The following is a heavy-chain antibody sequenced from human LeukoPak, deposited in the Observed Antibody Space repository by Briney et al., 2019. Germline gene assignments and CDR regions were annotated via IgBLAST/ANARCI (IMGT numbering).Heavy chain of an antibody. V-gene: IGHV1-18*01. Sequence: ASVKVSCKASGGTFNTYGISWLRQAPGQGLEWMGWISAYNGNTNYAQKLQGRVTMTTDTSTSTAYMELRSLRSDDTAVYYCASGGHEDGMYYFDYWGQGTLVTVSS. CDR2: ISAYNGNT. J-gene: IGHJ4*02. CDR3: ASGGHEDGMYYFDY. D-gene: IGHD3-16*01. CDR1: GGTFNTYG.